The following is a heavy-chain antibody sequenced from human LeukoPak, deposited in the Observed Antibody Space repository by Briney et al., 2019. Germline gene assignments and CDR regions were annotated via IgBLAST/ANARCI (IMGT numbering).Heavy chain of an antibody. CDR1: GFTFDDYA. D-gene: IGHD3-22*01. Sequence: PGGSLRLSCAASGFTFDDYAMHWVRQAPGTGLEWVSGISWNSGSIGYADSVKGRFTISRDNAKNSLYLQMNSLRAEDTALYYCAKDTGVGYYDSSGYFDYWGQGTLVTVSS. J-gene: IGHJ4*02. CDR3: AKDTGVGYYDSSGYFDY. V-gene: IGHV3-9*01. CDR2: ISWNSGSI.